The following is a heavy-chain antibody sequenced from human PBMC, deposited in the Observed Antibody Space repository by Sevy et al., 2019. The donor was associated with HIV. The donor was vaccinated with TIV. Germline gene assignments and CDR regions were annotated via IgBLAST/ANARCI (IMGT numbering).Heavy chain of an antibody. CDR3: ARENVDTSMIFVEYYGMDV. Sequence: GGSLRLSCAASGFSFSSYDMHWVRQAPGMGLEWVAVIRYDGSNKHYGDSVKGRFTISRDNSKNALYLQMSSLRAEDTAVYYCARENVDTSMIFVEYYGMDVWGQGTTVTVSS. V-gene: IGHV3-33*01. J-gene: IGHJ6*02. CDR1: GFSFSSYD. D-gene: IGHD5-18*01. CDR2: IRYDGSNK.